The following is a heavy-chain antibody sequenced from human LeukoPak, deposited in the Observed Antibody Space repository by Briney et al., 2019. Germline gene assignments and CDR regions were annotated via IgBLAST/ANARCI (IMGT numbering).Heavy chain of an antibody. Sequence: SWIRQPPGKGLEWVSAISGSGGSTYYADSVKGRFTISRDNSKNTLYLQMNSLRAEDTAVYYCAKDGYSYLFDYWGQGTLVTVSS. CDR3: AKDGYSYLFDY. D-gene: IGHD5-18*01. J-gene: IGHJ4*02. V-gene: IGHV3-23*01. CDR2: ISGSGGST.